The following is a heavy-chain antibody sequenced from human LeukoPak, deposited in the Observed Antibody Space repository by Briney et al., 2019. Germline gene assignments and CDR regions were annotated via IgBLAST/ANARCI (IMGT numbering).Heavy chain of an antibody. D-gene: IGHD4-17*01. CDR2: ISYDGGNK. V-gene: IGHV3-30-3*01. Sequence: GGSLRLSCAASGFTFRSYAMHWVRQAPGKGLERVAFISYDGGNKFYADSVKGRFTISRDNSKNTLYLQMNSLRAEDTTVYYCARDMLKYGDYGLDYWGQGTLVTVSS. CDR3: ARDMLKYGDYGLDY. CDR1: GFTFRSYA. J-gene: IGHJ4*02.